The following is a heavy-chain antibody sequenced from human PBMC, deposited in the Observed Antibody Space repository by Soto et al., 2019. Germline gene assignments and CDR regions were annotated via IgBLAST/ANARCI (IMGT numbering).Heavy chain of an antibody. CDR2: IIPIFGTA. Sequence: QVQLVQSGAEVKKPGSSVKVSCKASGGTFSSYAISWVRQAPGQGLEWMGGIIPIFGTANYAQKFQGRVTITSDESTSTAYMELSSLGSEDTAVYYCARERITMVLGVKWYYYYGMDVWGQGTTVTVSS. CDR1: GGTFSSYA. V-gene: IGHV1-69*01. CDR3: ARERITMVLGVKWYYYYGMDV. J-gene: IGHJ6*02. D-gene: IGHD3-10*01.